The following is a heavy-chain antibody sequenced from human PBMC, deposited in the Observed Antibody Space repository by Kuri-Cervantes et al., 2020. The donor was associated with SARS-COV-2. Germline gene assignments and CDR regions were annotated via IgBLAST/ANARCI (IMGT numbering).Heavy chain of an antibody. CDR1: GFTFSSYA. CDR3: ARELGSWPFDY. CDR2: ISYDGSNK. D-gene: IGHD6-13*01. Sequence: GGSLRLSCVASGFTFSSYAMHWVRQAPGKGLEWVAVISYDGSNKYYADSVKGRFTISRDNSKNTLYLQMNSLRAEDTAVYYCARELGSWPFDYWGQGTPVTVSS. J-gene: IGHJ4*02. V-gene: IGHV3-30-3*01.